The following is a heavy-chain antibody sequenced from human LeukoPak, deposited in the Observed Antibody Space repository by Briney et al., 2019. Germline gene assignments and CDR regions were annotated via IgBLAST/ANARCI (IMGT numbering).Heavy chain of an antibody. Sequence: GGSLRLSCAASGFTFSSYAMHWVRQAPGKGLEWVAVISYDGSNKYYAGSVKGRFTISRDNSKNTLYLQINSLRAEDTAVYYCARGGHCSSTSCYDYWGQGTLVTVSS. CDR3: ARGGHCSSTSCYDY. V-gene: IGHV3-30*04. D-gene: IGHD2-2*01. J-gene: IGHJ4*02. CDR2: ISYDGSNK. CDR1: GFTFSSYA.